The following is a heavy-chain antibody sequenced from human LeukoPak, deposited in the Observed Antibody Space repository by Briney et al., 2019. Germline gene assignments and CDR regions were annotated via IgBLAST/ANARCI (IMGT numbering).Heavy chain of an antibody. CDR3: ARGYDSSGYYTPFGY. J-gene: IGHJ4*02. Sequence: ASVKVSCKASGGTFSGYAISWVRQAPGQGLEWMGGIIPIFGTANYAQKFQGRVTITTDESTSTAYMELSSLRSEDTAVYYCARGYDSSGYYTPFGYWGQGTLVTVSS. V-gene: IGHV1-69*05. CDR2: IIPIFGTA. CDR1: GGTFSGYA. D-gene: IGHD3-22*01.